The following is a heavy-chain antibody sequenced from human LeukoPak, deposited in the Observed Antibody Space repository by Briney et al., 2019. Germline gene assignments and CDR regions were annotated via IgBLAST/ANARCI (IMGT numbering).Heavy chain of an antibody. J-gene: IGHJ5*02. CDR1: GGSISSYY. Sequence: SETLSLTCTVSGGSISSYYWGWIRQPPGKGLEWIGSIYHSGSTYYNPSLKSRVTISVDTSKNQFSLKLSSVTAADTAVYYCARLPRGGWFDPWGQGTLVTVSS. V-gene: IGHV4-38-2*02. CDR3: ARLPRGGWFDP. CDR2: IYHSGST.